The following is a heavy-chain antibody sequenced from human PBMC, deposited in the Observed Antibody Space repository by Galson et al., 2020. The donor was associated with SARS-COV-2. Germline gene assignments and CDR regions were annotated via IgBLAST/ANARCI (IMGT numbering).Heavy chain of an antibody. CDR2: IYHNGNT. V-gene: IGHV4-4*02. CDR3: AKYPWEMATKPFDS. Sequence: SETLSLTCAVSGVSISSYNWWTWVRQPPGKGLEWIGEIYHNGNTNYDASLKSRVTISLDKSKNQFSLNLSSVTAADTAVYYCAKYPWEMATKPFDSWGLGTLVTVSS. CDR1: GVSISSYNW. J-gene: IGHJ4*02. D-gene: IGHD5-12*01.